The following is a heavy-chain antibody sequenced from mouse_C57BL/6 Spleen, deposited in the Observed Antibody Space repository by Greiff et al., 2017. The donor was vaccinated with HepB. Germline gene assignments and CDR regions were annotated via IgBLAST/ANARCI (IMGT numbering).Heavy chain of an antibody. CDR3: AREGPGTFAY. J-gene: IGHJ3*01. Sequence: EVQRVESGGGLVKPGGSLKLSCAASGFTFSSYAMSWVRQTPEKRLEWVATISDGGSYTYYPDNVKGRFTISRDNAKNNLYLQMSHLKSEDTAMYYCAREGPGTFAYWGQGTLVTVSA. CDR2: ISDGGSYT. V-gene: IGHV5-4*01. D-gene: IGHD4-1*01. CDR1: GFTFSSYA.